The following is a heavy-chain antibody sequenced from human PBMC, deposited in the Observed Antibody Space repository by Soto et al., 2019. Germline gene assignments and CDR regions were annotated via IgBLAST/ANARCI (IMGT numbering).Heavy chain of an antibody. D-gene: IGHD6-13*01. CDR3: ARVIAAAGTHWFDP. Sequence: TLSLTCAVYGGAFSGYYWSWIRQPPGKGLEWIGEINHSGSTNYNPSLKSRVTISVDTSKNQFSLKLSSVTAADTAVYYCARVIAAAGTHWFDPWGQGTLVTVSS. CDR1: GGAFSGYY. V-gene: IGHV4-34*01. CDR2: INHSGST. J-gene: IGHJ5*02.